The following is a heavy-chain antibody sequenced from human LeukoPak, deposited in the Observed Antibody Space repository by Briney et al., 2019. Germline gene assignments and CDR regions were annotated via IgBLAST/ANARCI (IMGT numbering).Heavy chain of an antibody. CDR3: ASSRQMWYFQN. CDR2: VYYTGNS. J-gene: IGHJ1*01. V-gene: IGHV4-59*01. CDR1: GGSFSAYY. Sequence: SETLSLTCTVSGGSFSAYYWSWIRQSPGKALEWIGYVYYTGNSNSNPSLKSRVSISADTSKNQFSLKLSSVTAADTAVYYCASSRQMWYFQNWGRGTLVTVSS. D-gene: IGHD2-21*01.